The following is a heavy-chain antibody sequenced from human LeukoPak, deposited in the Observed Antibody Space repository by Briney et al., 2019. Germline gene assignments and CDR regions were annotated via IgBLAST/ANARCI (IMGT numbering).Heavy chain of an antibody. CDR2: IYNCGST. D-gene: IGHD5-24*01. CDR1: GLSLSSDY. CDR3: ARRDARYYVDY. V-gene: IGHV3-53*01. J-gene: IGHJ4*02. Sequence: AGSLTLSCAVSGLSLSSDYMTWVRQPPGKGLEWVSVIYNCGSTNYAGSVKGRFTISVDNSKNQLYLKMKSLRAEDTAVYYCARRDARYYVDYWGQGTLVTVSS.